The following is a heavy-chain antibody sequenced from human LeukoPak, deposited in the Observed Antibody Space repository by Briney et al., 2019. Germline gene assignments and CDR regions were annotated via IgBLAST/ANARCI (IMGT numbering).Heavy chain of an antibody. CDR1: GYTFTSYY. CDR3: AREVPENFNFDY. J-gene: IGHJ4*02. Sequence: ASVKVSCKASGYTFTSYYTHWVRQAPGQGLEWMGIIKPSGGSTLYAQKFQGRVTVTSDMSTRTVYVELSSLRSEDTAVYYCAREVPENFNFDYWGQGTLVTVSS. CDR2: IKPSGGST. V-gene: IGHV1-46*01. D-gene: IGHD2/OR15-2a*01.